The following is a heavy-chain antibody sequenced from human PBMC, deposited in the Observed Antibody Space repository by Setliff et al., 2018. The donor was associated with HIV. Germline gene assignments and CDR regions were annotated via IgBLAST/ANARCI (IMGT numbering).Heavy chain of an antibody. CDR1: GYTLSELS. CDR2: FDPEDVET. CDR3: ATIRAYYYDSSGQEYFQY. Sequence: ASVKVSCKVSGYTLSELSMHWVRQAPGKGLEWMGGFDPEDVETIYAEKFQGRVTMTEDTSTDTAYMELSSLRSEDTAMYYCATIRAYYYDSSGQEYFQYWGHGTLVTVSS. D-gene: IGHD3-22*01. V-gene: IGHV1-24*01. J-gene: IGHJ1*01.